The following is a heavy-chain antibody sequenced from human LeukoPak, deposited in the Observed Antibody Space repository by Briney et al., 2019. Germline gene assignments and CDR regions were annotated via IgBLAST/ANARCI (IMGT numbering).Heavy chain of an antibody. Sequence: GGSLRLSCAASGFTFSSYAMSWVRQAPGKGREWVSGISGSGGSTYYADSVKGRFTICRDNSKKSVYLQMNSLRAEDTAVYYCAKIQASFYGGKARNYFDYWGQGTLVTVSS. D-gene: IGHD4-23*01. CDR1: GFTFSSYA. V-gene: IGHV3-23*01. CDR3: AKIQASFYGGKARNYFDY. J-gene: IGHJ4*02. CDR2: ISGSGGST.